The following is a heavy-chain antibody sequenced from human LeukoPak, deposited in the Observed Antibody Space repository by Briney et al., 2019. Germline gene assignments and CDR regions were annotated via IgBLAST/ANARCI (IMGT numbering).Heavy chain of an antibody. D-gene: IGHD4-17*01. J-gene: IGHJ4*02. CDR2: IYSGGNT. Sequence: GGSLRLSCAASGFTVSSNFMNWVRQAPGKGLGWVSVIYSGGNTYYADSVKGRFTLSRDNSKNTLYLQMNSLRAEDTAVYYCARARIYGDLDYWGQGTLVTVSS. V-gene: IGHV3-53*01. CDR3: ARARIYGDLDY. CDR1: GFTVSSNF.